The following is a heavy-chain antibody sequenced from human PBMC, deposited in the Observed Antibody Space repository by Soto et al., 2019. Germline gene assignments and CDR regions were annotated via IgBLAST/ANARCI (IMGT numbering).Heavy chain of an antibody. CDR1: GFTFSSYW. J-gene: IGHJ3*02. D-gene: IGHD2-21*02. CDR3: VRGLLKFCGGDCWDALYI. V-gene: IGHV3-74*01. Sequence: GGSLRLSCAVSGFTFSSYWMHWVRQAPGKGLVWASHINSDGSTTNYADSVKGRFTISRDNAKKTLYLQMNNLRAEDTAVYYCVRGLLKFCGGDCWDALYIWGQGTLVTVSS. CDR2: INSDGSTT.